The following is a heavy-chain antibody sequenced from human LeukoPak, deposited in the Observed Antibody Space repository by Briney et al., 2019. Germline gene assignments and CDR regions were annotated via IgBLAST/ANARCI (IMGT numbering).Heavy chain of an antibody. J-gene: IGHJ4*02. D-gene: IGHD1-26*01. CDR3: ARVWSDGNGSYYFDY. CDR1: GFTVSSNY. V-gene: IGHV3-53*01. CDR2: IYSGGST. Sequence: GGSLRLSCAASGFTVSSNYMSWVRQAPGKGLERVSVIYSGGSTYYADSVKGRFTISRDNSNNTLYLQMNSLRAEDTAVYYCARVWSDGNGSYYFDYWGQGTLVTVSS.